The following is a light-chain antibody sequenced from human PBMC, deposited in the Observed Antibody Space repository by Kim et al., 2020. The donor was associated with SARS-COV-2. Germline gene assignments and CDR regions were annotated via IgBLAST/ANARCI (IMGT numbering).Light chain of an antibody. CDR2: EDH. CDR3: QSYDDNIWV. V-gene: IGLV6-57*01. J-gene: IGLJ3*02. Sequence: GKTVIISCTRSSGSIVSDYVHWFQQRPGSSPTTVIYEDHKRPSGVPDRFSGSVDSSSNSASLTISGLRAEDEADYYCQSYDDNIWVFGGGTQLTVL. CDR1: SGSIVSDY.